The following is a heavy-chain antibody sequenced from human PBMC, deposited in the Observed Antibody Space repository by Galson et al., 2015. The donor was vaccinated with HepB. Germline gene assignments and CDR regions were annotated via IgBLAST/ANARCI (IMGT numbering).Heavy chain of an antibody. D-gene: IGHD3-10*01. Sequence: SLRLSCAASGFTFSSYAMSWVRQAPGKGLEWVSAISGSGGSTYYADSVKGRFTISRDNSKNTLYLQMNSLRAEDTAVYYCAKDSPLLWFGSDAFDIWGQGTMVTVSS. CDR3: AKDSPLLWFGSDAFDI. CDR1: GFTFSSYA. J-gene: IGHJ3*02. CDR2: ISGSGGST. V-gene: IGHV3-23*01.